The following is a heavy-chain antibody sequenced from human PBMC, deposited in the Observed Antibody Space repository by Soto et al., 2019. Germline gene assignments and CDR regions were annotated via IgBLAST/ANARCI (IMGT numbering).Heavy chain of an antibody. V-gene: IGHV3-74*01. J-gene: IGHJ4*02. CDR2: INSDGSSI. D-gene: IGHD4-17*01. Sequence: GSLRLSCAASGFTFSSYWMYWVRQAPGKGLVWVSRINSDGSSISYADSVKGRFTISRDNAKNTLHLQMNSLRAEDTAVYYCARVVHYGGDYWGQGTLVTVSS. CDR1: GFTFSSYW. CDR3: ARVVHYGGDY.